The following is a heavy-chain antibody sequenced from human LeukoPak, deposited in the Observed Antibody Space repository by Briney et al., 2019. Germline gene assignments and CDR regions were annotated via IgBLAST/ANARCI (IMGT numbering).Heavy chain of an antibody. CDR3: ATDDMEWFPLGY. Sequence: GASVKVSCKVSGYTLTELPMHWVRQAPGKGLEWMGGFDPEDGETIYAQKFQGRVTMTEDTSTDTAYMELSSLRSEDTAVYYCATDDMEWFPLGYWGQGTLVTVSS. CDR1: GYTLTELP. CDR2: FDPEDGET. V-gene: IGHV1-24*01. J-gene: IGHJ4*02. D-gene: IGHD3-3*01.